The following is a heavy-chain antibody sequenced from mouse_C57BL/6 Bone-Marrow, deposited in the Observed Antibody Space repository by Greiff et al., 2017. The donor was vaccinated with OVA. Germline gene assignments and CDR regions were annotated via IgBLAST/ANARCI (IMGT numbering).Heavy chain of an antibody. CDR3: ARSLYSSGFDY. D-gene: IGHD3-2*02. CDR1: GYTFTDYY. V-gene: IGHV1-26*01. CDR2: INPNNGGT. Sequence: VQLKQSGPELVKPGASVKISCKASGYTFTDYYMNWVKQSHGKSLERIGDINPNNGGTSYKQKFKGKATLTVDKSSSTAYMELRSLTSEDSAVYYCARSLYSSGFDYWGQGTTLTVSS. J-gene: IGHJ2*01.